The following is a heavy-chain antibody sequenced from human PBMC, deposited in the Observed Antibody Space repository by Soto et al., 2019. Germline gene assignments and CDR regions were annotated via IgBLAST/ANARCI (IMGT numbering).Heavy chain of an antibody. D-gene: IGHD6-13*01. Sequence: SETLSLTCTVSGGSISSYYWSWIRQPPGKGLEWIGYIYYSGSTNNNPSLKSRVTISVDTSKNQFSLKLSSVTAADTAVYYCARGYSSSWYYFDYWGQETLVTVSS. CDR3: ARGYSSSWYYFDY. V-gene: IGHV4-59*01. CDR2: IYYSGST. CDR1: GGSISSYY. J-gene: IGHJ4*02.